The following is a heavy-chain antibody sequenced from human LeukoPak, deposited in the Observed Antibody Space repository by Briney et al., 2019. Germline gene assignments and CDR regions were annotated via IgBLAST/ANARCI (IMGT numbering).Heavy chain of an antibody. D-gene: IGHD5-12*01. J-gene: IGHJ5*02. CDR2: INHSGST. Sequence: PSETLSLTCAVYGGSFSGYYWSWIRQPPGKGLEWIGEINHSGSTNYNPSLKSRVTISVDTSKNQFSLKLSSVTAADTAVYYCARGRWAADMVATITRNWFDPWGQGTLVTVSS. CDR3: ARGRWAADMVATITRNWFDP. V-gene: IGHV4-34*01. CDR1: GGSFSGYY.